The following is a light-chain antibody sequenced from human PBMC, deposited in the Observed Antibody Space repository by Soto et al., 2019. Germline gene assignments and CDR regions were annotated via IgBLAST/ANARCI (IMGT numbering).Light chain of an antibody. CDR3: QQYNNWPIT. CDR1: QNILSN. Sequence: EIVMTQSPATLSVSPGERATLSCRASQNILSNLAWYQQKPGQAPRLLIYGASTRATGIPARFSGSGSGTEFNLNISSLQSEDFEIYYCQQYNNWPITFGQGTRLEIK. J-gene: IGKJ5*01. CDR2: GAS. V-gene: IGKV3-15*01.